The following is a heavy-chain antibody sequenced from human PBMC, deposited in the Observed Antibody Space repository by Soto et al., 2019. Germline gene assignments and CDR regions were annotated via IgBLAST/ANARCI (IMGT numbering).Heavy chain of an antibody. D-gene: IGHD6-13*01. CDR3: AKEYGSTWIDH. Sequence: QVELVEAGGGVVQPGRSLRLSCAASGFTLSTYGMHWVRQAPGKGLEWVAAMSYDGTKEYYADSVKGRFTISRDNSRNTLFRQLNSLRAEDTAVYYCAKEYGSTWIDHWGQGTLVTVSS. CDR2: MSYDGTKE. J-gene: IGHJ4*02. CDR1: GFTLSTYG. V-gene: IGHV3-30*18.